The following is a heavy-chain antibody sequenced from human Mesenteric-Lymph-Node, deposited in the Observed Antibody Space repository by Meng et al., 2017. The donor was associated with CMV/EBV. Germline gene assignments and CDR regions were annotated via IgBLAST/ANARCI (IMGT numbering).Heavy chain of an antibody. V-gene: IGHV1-69*10. CDR2: ISPILGIA. D-gene: IGHD3-10*01. Sequence: CKASGGTFSSYAISWVRQAPGQGLEWVGGISPILGIADYAQKFQGRVSITADNPPTATYMDLSSLTSEDTAVYYCASGSGSPPVWFDPWGQGTLVTV. J-gene: IGHJ5*02. CDR1: GGTFSSYA. CDR3: ASGSGSPPVWFDP.